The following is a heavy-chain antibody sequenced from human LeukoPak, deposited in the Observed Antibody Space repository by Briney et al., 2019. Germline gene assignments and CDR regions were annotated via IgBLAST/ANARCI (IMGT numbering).Heavy chain of an antibody. Sequence: GGSLRLSCAASGFTFSSYEMNWVRQAPGKGLEWVSYISSSGSTIYYADSVKGRFTISRDNAKNSLYLQMNSLRAEDTAVYYCARGSPDRRDGYKLWGQGTLVTVSS. D-gene: IGHD5-24*01. J-gene: IGHJ4*02. CDR1: GFTFSSYE. CDR2: ISSSGSTI. CDR3: ARGSPDRRDGYKL. V-gene: IGHV3-48*03.